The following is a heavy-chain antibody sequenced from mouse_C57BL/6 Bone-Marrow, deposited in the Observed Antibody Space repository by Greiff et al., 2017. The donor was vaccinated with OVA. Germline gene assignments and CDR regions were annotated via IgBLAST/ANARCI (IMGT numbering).Heavy chain of an antibody. J-gene: IGHJ3*01. D-gene: IGHD1-1*01. CDR3: ARWGYYYGSGAY. V-gene: IGHV1-54*01. CDR2: INPGSGGT. Sequence: VQLQQSGAELVRPGTSVKVSCKASGYAFTNYLIEWVKQRPGQGLEWIGVINPGSGGTNYNEKFKGKATLTADKSSSTAYMQLSSLTSEDSAVYFCARWGYYYGSGAYWAKGLWSLSLQ. CDR1: GYAFTNYL.